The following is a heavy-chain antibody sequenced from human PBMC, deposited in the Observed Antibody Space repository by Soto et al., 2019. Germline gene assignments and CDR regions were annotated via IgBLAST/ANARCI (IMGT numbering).Heavy chain of an antibody. V-gene: IGHV3-23*05. D-gene: IGHD2-2*01. J-gene: IGHJ4*02. CDR3: AKDTYSRSWYF. CDR2: IDKSGGDT. Sequence: EVQLLESGVDLVQPGGSLRLSRAASGFTFTNYLMTWVRQAPGKGLEWVSSIDKSGGDTYYADSVKGRFTISRDNSKNTLYLQMNGLRAEDTALYYCAKDTYSRSWYFWGQGTLVTVSS. CDR1: GFTFTNYL.